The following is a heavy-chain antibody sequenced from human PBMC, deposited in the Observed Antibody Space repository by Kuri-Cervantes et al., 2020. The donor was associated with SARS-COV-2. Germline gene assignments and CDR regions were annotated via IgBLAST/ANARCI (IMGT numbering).Heavy chain of an antibody. Sequence: GSLRLSCTVSGGSISSYYWGWIRQSPGKGLEWIGSIYNSGSAYYDPSLQSRVTISVDTSKNQFSLKLRSVTAADTAVYYCARDGSGWSFNWFDPWGQGALVTVSS. CDR1: GGSISSYY. J-gene: IGHJ5*02. CDR2: IYNSGSA. CDR3: ARDGSGWSFNWFDP. D-gene: IGHD6-19*01. V-gene: IGHV4-38-2*02.